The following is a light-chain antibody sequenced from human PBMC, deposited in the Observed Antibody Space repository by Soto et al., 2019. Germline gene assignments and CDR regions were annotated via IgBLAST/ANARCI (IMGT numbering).Light chain of an antibody. CDR3: SSYTSSSTLYV. V-gene: IGLV2-14*03. J-gene: IGLJ1*01. CDR1: SSDVGGYNY. CDR2: VVS. Sequence: QSVLNQPASVSGSPGQSITISCTGTSSDVGGYNYVAWYQLHPGKAPKLMTYVVSNRPSGVSNRFSGSKSGNTASLTISGLQAEDEADYYCSSYTSSSTLYVFGTGTKVTVL.